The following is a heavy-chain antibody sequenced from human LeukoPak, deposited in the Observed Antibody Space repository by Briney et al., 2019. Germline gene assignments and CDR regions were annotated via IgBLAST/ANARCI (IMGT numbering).Heavy chain of an antibody. D-gene: IGHD6-13*01. J-gene: IGHJ6*02. CDR3: ARDPGIAAAGGDYYYYGMDV. CDR2: TIPIFGTA. CDR1: GGTFSSYA. Sequence: EASVKVSCKVSGGTFSSYAISWVRQAPGQGLEWMGGTIPIFGTANYAQKFQGRVTITADESTSTAYMELSSLRSEDTAVYYCARDPGIAAAGGDYYYYGMDVWGQGTTVTVPS. V-gene: IGHV1-69*13.